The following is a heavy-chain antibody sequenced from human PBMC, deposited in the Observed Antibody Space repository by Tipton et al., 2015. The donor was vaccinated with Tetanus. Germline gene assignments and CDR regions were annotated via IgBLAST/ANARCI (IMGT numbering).Heavy chain of an antibody. D-gene: IGHD2-8*01. Sequence: QLVQSGGEVKKPGESLNISCKGSGYIFNNYWIGWVRHKPGKGLDWIGYIYPCYSDTRYSPSFQGQVTISVNKSNNTAYQQWSSLEASDTSMFYCARAHCTDGVCNFGVWGQGALVTVAS. CDR3: ARAHCTDGVCNFGV. CDR1: GYIFNNYW. J-gene: IGHJ1*01. V-gene: IGHV5-51*01. CDR2: IYPCYSDT.